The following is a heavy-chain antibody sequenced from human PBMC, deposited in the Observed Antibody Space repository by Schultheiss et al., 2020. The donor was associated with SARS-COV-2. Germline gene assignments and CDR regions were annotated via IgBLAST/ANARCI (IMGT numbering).Heavy chain of an antibody. CDR2: ISGSGGST. D-gene: IGHD3-3*01. CDR1: GFTFSSYA. J-gene: IGHJ5*02. V-gene: IGHV3-23*01. Sequence: GGSLRLSCAASGFTFSSYAMHWVRQAPGKGLEWVSAISGSGGSTYYADSVKGRFTISRDDSKNTLYLQMNSLKTEDTAVYYCTTDDSPAYYDFWSGWGWFDPWGQGTLVTVSS. CDR3: TTDDSPAYYDFWSGWGWFDP.